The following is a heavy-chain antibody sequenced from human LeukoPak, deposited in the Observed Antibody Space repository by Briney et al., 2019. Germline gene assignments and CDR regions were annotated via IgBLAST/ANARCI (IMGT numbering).Heavy chain of an antibody. Sequence: GGSLRLSCADSEVSVSSSYMSWVRQAPGKGLTWLSVIYSSGSTYYADSVRGRFAISRDDSKNTLHLQMNSLRAEDTAMYYCTRAHGRITRDAYLDYWGQGTLVTVSS. V-gene: IGHV3-53*01. D-gene: IGHD3-10*01. CDR2: IYSSGST. CDR1: EVSVSSSY. J-gene: IGHJ4*02. CDR3: TRAHGRITRDAYLDY.